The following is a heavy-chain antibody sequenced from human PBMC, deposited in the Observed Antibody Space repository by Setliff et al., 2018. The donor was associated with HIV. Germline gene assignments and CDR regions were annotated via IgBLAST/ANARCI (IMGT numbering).Heavy chain of an antibody. CDR1: GASISSGGW. CDR2: IHQSGTA. CDR3: ASGSPFDGFDM. Sequence: SETLSLTCAVSGASISSGGWWNWVRQPPGKGLEWIAIIHQSGTAHKRPSLKSRVTISVDTAKNQFSLQLSSVTAADTAVYYCASGSPFDGFDMWGQGTMVTVS. D-gene: IGHD1-26*01. V-gene: IGHV4-4*02. J-gene: IGHJ3*02.